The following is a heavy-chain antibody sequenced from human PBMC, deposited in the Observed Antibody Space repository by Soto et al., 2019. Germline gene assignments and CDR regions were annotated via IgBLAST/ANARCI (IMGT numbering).Heavy chain of an antibody. CDR2: IWSDGNNR. V-gene: IGHV3-33*01. J-gene: IGHJ1*01. D-gene: IGHD3-9*01. Sequence: QVQLVESGGGVVQPGRSLRLSCAASGFMFSNHGMHWVRQAPGKGLEWVAVIWSDGNNRYYAASVQGRFTISSDNSKNTVKLKMRSLRVEDTAGYYGVSADDWYCEGSDNWGQGTLVTVSS. CDR3: VSADDWYCEGSDN. CDR1: GFMFSNHG.